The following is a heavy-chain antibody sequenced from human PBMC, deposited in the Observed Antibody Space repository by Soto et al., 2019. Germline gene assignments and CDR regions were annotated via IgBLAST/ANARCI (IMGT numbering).Heavy chain of an antibody. CDR1: GFTFSSYG. J-gene: IGHJ6*02. D-gene: IGHD6-13*01. Sequence: GGSLRLSCAASGFTFSSYGMHWVRQAPGKGLEWVAVIWYDGSNKYYADSVKGRFTISRDNSKNTLYLQMNSLRAEDTAVYYCARESGGEQQLRGLGYGMGVWGQGTTVTVSS. CDR2: IWYDGSNK. CDR3: ARESGGEQQLRGLGYGMGV. V-gene: IGHV3-33*01.